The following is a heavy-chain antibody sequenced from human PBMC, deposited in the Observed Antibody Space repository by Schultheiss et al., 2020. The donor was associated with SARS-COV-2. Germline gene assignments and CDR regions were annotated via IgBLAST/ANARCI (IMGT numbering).Heavy chain of an antibody. V-gene: IGHV3-48*04. CDR1: GFTFSSYG. J-gene: IGHJ4*02. CDR2: ISSSGSTI. CDR3: AKDRYYYDSSGPKRDDY. D-gene: IGHD3-22*01. Sequence: GGSLRLSCAASGFTFSSYGMHWVRQAPGKGLEWVSYISSSGSTIYYADSVKGRFTISRDNAKNSLYLQMNSLRAEDTAVYYCAKDRYYYDSSGPKRDDYWGQGTLVTVSS.